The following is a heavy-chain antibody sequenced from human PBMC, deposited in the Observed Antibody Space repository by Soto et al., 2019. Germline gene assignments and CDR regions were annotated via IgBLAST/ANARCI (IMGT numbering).Heavy chain of an antibody. CDR1: GYTFTTYG. D-gene: IGHD1-26*01. Sequence: ASVKVSCKASGYTFTTYGISWVRQAPGQGLEWMGWISSYNGNTNYAQKLQDRVTMTTDTSTNIAYMELRSLRSDDTAVFYCARDRGSGSYYARFDYWGQGTLVTVSS. V-gene: IGHV1-18*01. CDR3: ARDRGSGSYYARFDY. J-gene: IGHJ4*02. CDR2: ISSYNGNT.